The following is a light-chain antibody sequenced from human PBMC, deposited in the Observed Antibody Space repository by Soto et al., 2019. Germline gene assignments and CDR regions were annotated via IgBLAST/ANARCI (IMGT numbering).Light chain of an antibody. J-gene: IGLJ7*01. Sequence: QSVVTQEPSLTVSQGGTVTLTCASSTGPVTSGYYPSWFQQKPGQAPRALIYGTNNKHSLTPARFSGSLLGGKAALTLSRVQPEDEADYYCLLYHGGAAVFGGGTQLTVL. CDR1: TGPVTSGYY. CDR2: GTN. V-gene: IGLV7-43*01. CDR3: LLYHGGAAV.